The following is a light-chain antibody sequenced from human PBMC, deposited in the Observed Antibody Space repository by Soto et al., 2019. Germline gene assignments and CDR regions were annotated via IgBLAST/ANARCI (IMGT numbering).Light chain of an antibody. CDR3: QQSYSTPLT. Sequence: DIQMTQSPSSLSASVGDSVTITCRASQSISSYLNWYQQKPGKAPKLLIYAASSLQSGVPSRFSGSGSGTDFTLTISSLQPEEFATYYCQQSYSTPLTFGGGTKVDIK. V-gene: IGKV1-39*01. CDR1: QSISSY. CDR2: AAS. J-gene: IGKJ4*01.